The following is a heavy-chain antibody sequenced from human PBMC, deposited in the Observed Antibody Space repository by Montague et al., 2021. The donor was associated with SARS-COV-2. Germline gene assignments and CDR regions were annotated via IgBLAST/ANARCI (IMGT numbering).Heavy chain of an antibody. D-gene: IGHD3-10*01. Sequence: SLRLSCAASGFTFSSYDMHWFRQAPGKGLEWVAVIWYDGSNQYYGDSVKGRFTISRDNSKNTLYLQMNSLRAEDTAVYYCAREYSAPRWFGEYNRYGMGVWGQGTTVTVSS. CDR1: GFTFSSYD. J-gene: IGHJ6*02. V-gene: IGHV3-33*08. CDR3: AREYSAPRWFGEYNRYGMGV. CDR2: IWYDGSNQ.